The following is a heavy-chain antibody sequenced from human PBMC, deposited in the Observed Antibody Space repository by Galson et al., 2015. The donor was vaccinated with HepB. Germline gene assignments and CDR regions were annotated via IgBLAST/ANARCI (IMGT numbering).Heavy chain of an antibody. J-gene: IGHJ4*02. Sequence: SLRLSCAASGFTFSSYGMHWVRQAPGKGLEWVAVIWYDGSNKYYADSMKCRFTISRDNSKNTLYLQMNSLRAEDTAVYYCAREIVVVVGATHYFDYWGQVTLLTVSS. CDR3: AREIVVVVGATHYFDY. CDR2: IWYDGSNK. CDR1: GFTFSSYG. V-gene: IGHV3-33*01. D-gene: IGHD2-15*01.